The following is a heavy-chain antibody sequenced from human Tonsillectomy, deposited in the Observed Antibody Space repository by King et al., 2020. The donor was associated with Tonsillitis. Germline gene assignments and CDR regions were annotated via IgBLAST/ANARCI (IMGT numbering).Heavy chain of an antibody. Sequence: VQLVESGGGLVQPGGSLRLSCAVSGFTFSSYAMNWVRQAPGKGLEWVSGMSGSGSSTYYADSVKGRFTISRDNSKNTLYLQMNSLRAEDTALYYCANDGSHSGSGGWDYWGQGTLVTVSS. D-gene: IGHD2-15*01. V-gene: IGHV3-23*04. CDR1: GFTFSSYA. J-gene: IGHJ4*02. CDR3: ANDGSHSGSGGWDY. CDR2: MSGSGSST.